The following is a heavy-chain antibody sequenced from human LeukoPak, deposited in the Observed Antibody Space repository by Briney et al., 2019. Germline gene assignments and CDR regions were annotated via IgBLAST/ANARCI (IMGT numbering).Heavy chain of an antibody. CDR2: LNNDGSSK. J-gene: IGHJ4*02. D-gene: IGHD4-17*01. CDR1: GFTFNRYW. CDR3: AREPYGDYGNDY. V-gene: IGHV3-74*01. Sequence: GGSLRLSCAASGFTFNRYWMHWVRQAPGKGLVWVSRLNNDGSSKSYADSVKDRFTISRDNAKNTLYLQMNSLRAKDTAVYYCAREPYGDYGNDYCGEGNPVSVSS.